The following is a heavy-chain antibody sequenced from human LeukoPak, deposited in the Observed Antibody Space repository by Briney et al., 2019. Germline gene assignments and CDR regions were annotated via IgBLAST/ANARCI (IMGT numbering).Heavy chain of an antibody. CDR2: IKQDGSEK. V-gene: IGHV3-7*01. Sequence: GGSLPLSCAASGFTFSSYWMSWVRQAPGTGLEWVANIKQDGSEKYYVDSVKGRFTISRDNAKNSLYLEMNRLRAEDTAVYYCAELGITMIGGVWGKGTTVTISS. J-gene: IGHJ6*04. CDR1: GFTFSSYW. D-gene: IGHD3-10*02. CDR3: AELGITMIGGV.